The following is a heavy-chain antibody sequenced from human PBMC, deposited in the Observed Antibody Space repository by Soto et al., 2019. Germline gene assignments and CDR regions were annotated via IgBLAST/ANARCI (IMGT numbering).Heavy chain of an antibody. CDR1: GFSFSSAW. CDR2: IKSKSDGGTT. CDR3: TTDRFHSPVDH. J-gene: IGHJ4*02. Sequence: EVQLVESGGGLVKPGGSLRLSCAASGFSFSSAWMSWVRQTPEKGLEWVGRIKSKSDGGTTDYAAPVKGRFTISRDDSENTLYLQMNSLKSEDTAVYYCTTDRFHSPVDHWGQGTLVTVSS. V-gene: IGHV3-15*01. D-gene: IGHD3-10*01.